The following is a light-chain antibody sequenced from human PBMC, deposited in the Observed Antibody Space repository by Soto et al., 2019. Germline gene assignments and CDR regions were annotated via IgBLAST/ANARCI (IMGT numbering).Light chain of an antibody. V-gene: IGKV3-11*01. CDR2: DAS. CDR3: QQRSNWPPLT. CDR1: QSVSSY. Sequence: EIVMTQSPATLSVSPGERATLSCRASQSVSSYLACYQQKPGQAPRLLIYDASNRATGIPARFSGSGSGTDFTLTISSLEPEDFAVYYCQQRSNWPPLTFGGGTKVDI. J-gene: IGKJ4*01.